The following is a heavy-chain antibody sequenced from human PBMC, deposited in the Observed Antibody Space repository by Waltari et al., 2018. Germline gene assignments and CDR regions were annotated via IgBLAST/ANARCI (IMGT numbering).Heavy chain of an antibody. CDR2: MKTDGTEE. D-gene: IGHD3-16*01. J-gene: IGHJ3*02. CDR3: ARDWGFKRFDI. V-gene: IGHV3-7*03. Sequence: EVQLVESGGGLVQPGGSLRLSCGAPGINVTTSWMNWVRQAPRKGLEWVASMKTDGTEEFYVDSVRGRFTISRDNDKNLLFLQMNSLSAEDTAVYFCARDWGFKRFDIWGQGTAVTVAS. CDR1: GINVTTSW.